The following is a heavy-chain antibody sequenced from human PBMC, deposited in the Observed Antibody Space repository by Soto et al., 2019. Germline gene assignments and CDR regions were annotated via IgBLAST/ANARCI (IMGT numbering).Heavy chain of an antibody. CDR3: AALWFGELAFNY. J-gene: IGHJ4*01. Sequence: SETLSLTCSVSGYSIRSGYYWGWVRQAPGKGLEWLGSVYHNGIMFHNPSFQSRVTISVDTSKNQFSLNLRSVTAADTAVYYCAALWFGELAFNYWGHGILVTV. D-gene: IGHD3-10*01. V-gene: IGHV4-38-2*02. CDR1: GYSIRSGYY. CDR2: VYHNGIM.